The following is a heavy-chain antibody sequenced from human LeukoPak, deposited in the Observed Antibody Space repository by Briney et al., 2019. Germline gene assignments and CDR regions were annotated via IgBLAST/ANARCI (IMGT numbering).Heavy chain of an antibody. J-gene: IGHJ4*02. CDR1: GGPFSSYY. CDR3: AREETRDETESDY. D-gene: IGHD3-10*01. Sequence: SETLSLTCAVYGGPFSSYYWTWIRQPPGKGLEWIGYIYYSGSTYYNPSLKSRVTISVDTSKNQFSLKLSSVTAADTAVYYCAREETRDETESDYWGQGTLVTVSS. CDR2: IYYSGST. V-gene: IGHV4-30-4*08.